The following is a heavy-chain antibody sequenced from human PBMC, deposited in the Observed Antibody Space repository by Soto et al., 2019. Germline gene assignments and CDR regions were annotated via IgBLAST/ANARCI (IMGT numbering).Heavy chain of an antibody. V-gene: IGHV4-30-4*01. CDR2: IYYSGST. CDR3: ARVGTWNDSARDC. CDR1: GGSISSGDYY. Sequence: SETLSVTCTVSGGSISSGDYYWSWIRQPPGKGLEWIGYIYYSGSTYYNPSLKSRVTISVDTSKNQFSLKLSSVTAADTAVYYCARVGTWNDSARDCWGPGTLLTVSS. J-gene: IGHJ4*02. D-gene: IGHD1-1*01.